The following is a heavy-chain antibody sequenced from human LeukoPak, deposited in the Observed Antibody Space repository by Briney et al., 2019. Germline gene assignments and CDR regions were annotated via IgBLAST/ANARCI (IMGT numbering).Heavy chain of an antibody. Sequence: SETLSLTCTVSGGSISSGDYYWSWIRQPPGKGLEWIGYIYYSGSTYYNPSLKSRVTISVDTSKNQFSLKLSSVTAADTAVYYYAYYDFWSGDPAFDIWGQGTMVTVSS. D-gene: IGHD3-3*01. V-gene: IGHV4-30-4*08. CDR3: AYYDFWSGDPAFDI. CDR1: GGSISSGDYY. J-gene: IGHJ3*02. CDR2: IYYSGST.